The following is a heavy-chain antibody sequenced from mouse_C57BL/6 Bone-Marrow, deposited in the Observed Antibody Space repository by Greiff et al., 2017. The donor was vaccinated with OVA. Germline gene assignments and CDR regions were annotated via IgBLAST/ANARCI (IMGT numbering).Heavy chain of an antibody. V-gene: IGHV1-53*01. CDR1: GYTFTSYW. Sequence: QVQLQQSGTELVKPGASVKLSCKASGYTFTSYWMHWVKQRPGQGLEWIGNINPSNGGSNYNEKVKSKGTLTVDKSSSTAYMQLSSLTSEDSAVYYCARYGCYAMDYWGQGTSVTVSS. CDR3: ARYGCYAMDY. J-gene: IGHJ4*01. D-gene: IGHD2-2*01. CDR2: INPSNGGS.